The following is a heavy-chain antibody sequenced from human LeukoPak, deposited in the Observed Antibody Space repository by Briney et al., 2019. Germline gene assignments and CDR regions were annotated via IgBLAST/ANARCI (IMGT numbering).Heavy chain of an antibody. D-gene: IGHD4/OR15-4a*01. CDR2: IYYSGST. CDR1: GGSISSYY. CDR3: ARHWRLTETYWYFDL. Sequence: PSETLSLTCTVSGGSISSYYWSWIRQPPGKGLEWIGYIYYSGSTNYNPSLKSRVTISVDTSKNQFSLKLSSVTAADTAVYYCARHWRLTETYWYFDLWGRGTLVTVSS. J-gene: IGHJ2*01. V-gene: IGHV4-59*08.